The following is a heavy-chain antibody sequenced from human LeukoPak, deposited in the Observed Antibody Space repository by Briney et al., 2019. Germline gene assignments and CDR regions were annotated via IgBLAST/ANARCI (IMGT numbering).Heavy chain of an antibody. CDR1: GYTFTSYD. Sequence: ASVKVSCKASGYTFTSYDINWVRQATGQGLEWMGWMNPNSGNTGYAQKFQGRVTMTRNTSISTAYMELSSLRSEDTAVYYCSCSSSLRYYYYYGMDVWGQGTTVTVSS. D-gene: IGHD2-2*01. CDR3: SCSSSLRYYYYYGMDV. J-gene: IGHJ6*02. V-gene: IGHV1-8*01. CDR2: MNPNSGNT.